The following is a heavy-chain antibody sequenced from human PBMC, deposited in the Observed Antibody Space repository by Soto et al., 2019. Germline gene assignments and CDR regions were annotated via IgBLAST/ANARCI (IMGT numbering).Heavy chain of an antibody. CDR3: ASFIAKSGSPGVSAFDI. J-gene: IGHJ3*02. Sequence: QVQLQESGPGLVKPSQTLSLTCTVSGGSISSGGYYWSWIRQHPGKGLEWIGYIYYSGSTYYNPSLKSRVTISVDTSKNQFSLKLSSVTVADTAVYYCASFIAKSGSPGVSAFDIWGQGTMVTVSS. V-gene: IGHV4-31*03. CDR2: IYYSGST. D-gene: IGHD3-3*01. CDR1: GGSISSGGYY.